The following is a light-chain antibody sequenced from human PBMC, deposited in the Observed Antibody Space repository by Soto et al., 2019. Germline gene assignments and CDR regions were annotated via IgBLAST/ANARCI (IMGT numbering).Light chain of an antibody. CDR1: QSVSSY. CDR2: DAS. CDR3: QQRSNWYT. J-gene: IGKJ2*01. Sequence: EIVLTQSPATLSLSPGERATLSCRASQSVSSYLAWYQQKPGQAPRLLIYDASSRATGIPARFSGSGSGKDFTLTISSLEPEDFAVYYCQQRSNWYTFGQGTKLEIK. V-gene: IGKV3-11*01.